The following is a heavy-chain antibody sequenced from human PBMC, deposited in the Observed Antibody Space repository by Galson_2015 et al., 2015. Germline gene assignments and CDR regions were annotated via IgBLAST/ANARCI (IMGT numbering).Heavy chain of an antibody. CDR1: GYTFTSYG. V-gene: IGHV1-18*04. J-gene: IGHJ4*02. Sequence: SVKVSCKASGYTFTSYGISWVRQAPGQGLEWMGWISAYSGNTNYAQKLQGRVTMTTDTSTSTPYMELRSLRSDDTAVYYCARDIVVVTAILLDYWGQGTLVTVSS. CDR2: ISAYSGNT. D-gene: IGHD2-21*02. CDR3: ARDIVVVTAILLDY.